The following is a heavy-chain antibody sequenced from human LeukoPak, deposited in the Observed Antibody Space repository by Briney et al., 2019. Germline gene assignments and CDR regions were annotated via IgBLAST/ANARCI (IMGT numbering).Heavy chain of an antibody. CDR2: VYTDGGTI. J-gene: IGHJ4*02. V-gene: IGHV1-46*01. CDR3: ATEAPRSYRFDY. CDR1: GNIFTNYH. Sequence: GASVKVSCKASGNIFTNYHIHWVRLAPGRGLEWMAAVYTDGGTITNTRSFQHGRVTMTRDVSTRTVYMELSSLSSEDTAVYYCATEAPRSYRFDYWGQEILVTVSS. D-gene: IGHD3-10*01.